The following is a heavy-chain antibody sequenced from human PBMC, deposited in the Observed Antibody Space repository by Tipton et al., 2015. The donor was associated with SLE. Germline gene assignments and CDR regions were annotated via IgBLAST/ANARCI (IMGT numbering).Heavy chain of an antibody. CDR3: ARVTGTSDFDY. CDR1: GGSISSDYYY. D-gene: IGHD1-20*01. CDR2: IYYSGST. V-gene: IGHV4-39*02. J-gene: IGHJ4*02. Sequence: LRLSCTFSGGSISSDYYYWGWIRQPPGKGLEWIGSIYYSGSTYYNPSLKSRVTMSVDTSKNHFSLRLSSVTAADTAVYYCARVTGTSDFDYWGQGTLVAVSS.